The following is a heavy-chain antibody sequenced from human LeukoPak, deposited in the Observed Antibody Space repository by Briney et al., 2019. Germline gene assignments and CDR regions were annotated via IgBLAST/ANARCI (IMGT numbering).Heavy chain of an antibody. CDR2: INPNTGGT. CDR1: EYIFTDYY. Sequence: GASVKVSCKASEYIFTDYYIFWVRQAPGQGLEWMGWINPNTGGTTYAQKFQDRVTMTRDTPINTAYMELNRLTSDDTAVYSCTREDYWGRGTLVTVYS. J-gene: IGHJ4*02. CDR3: TREDY. V-gene: IGHV1-2*02.